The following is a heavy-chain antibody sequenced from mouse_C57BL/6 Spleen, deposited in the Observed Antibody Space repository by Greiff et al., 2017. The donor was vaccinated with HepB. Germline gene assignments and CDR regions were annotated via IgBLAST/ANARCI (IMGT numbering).Heavy chain of an antibody. Sequence: SGPELVKPGASVKIPCKASGYTFTDYNMAWVKQSHGKSLEWIGDINPNNGGTIYNQKFKGKATLTVDKSSSTAYMELRSLTSEDTAVYYCARGGKGWESPFDYWGQGTTLTVSS. V-gene: IGHV1-18*01. CDR3: ARGGKGWESPFDY. CDR1: GYTFTDYN. D-gene: IGHD3-3*01. CDR2: INPNNGGT. J-gene: IGHJ2*01.